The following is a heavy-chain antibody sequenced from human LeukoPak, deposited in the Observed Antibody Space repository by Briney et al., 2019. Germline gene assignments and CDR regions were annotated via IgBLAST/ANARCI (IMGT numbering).Heavy chain of an antibody. CDR2: INPNSGGT. D-gene: IGHD2-15*01. Sequence: ASVKVSCKASGGTFSSYAISWVRQAPGQGLEWMGWINPNSGGTNYAQKFQGRVTMTRDTSISTAYMELSRLRSDDTAVYYCARELGYCSGGSCSDWFDPWGQGTLVTVSS. J-gene: IGHJ5*02. V-gene: IGHV1-2*02. CDR3: ARELGYCSGGSCSDWFDP. CDR1: GGTFSSYA.